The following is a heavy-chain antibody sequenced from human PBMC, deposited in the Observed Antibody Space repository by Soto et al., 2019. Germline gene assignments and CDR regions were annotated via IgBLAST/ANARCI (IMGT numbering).Heavy chain of an antibody. CDR1: GYTFTGYY. CDR2: INPSGGST. D-gene: IGHD2-2*01. V-gene: IGHV1-46*01. Sequence: ASVKVSCKASGYTFTGYYMHWVRQAPGQGLEWMGIINPSGGSTSYAQKFQGRVTMTRDTSTSTVYMELSSLRSEDTAVYYGARVPVVVVPAGYFDYWGQGTLVTVSS. J-gene: IGHJ4*02. CDR3: ARVPVVVVPAGYFDY.